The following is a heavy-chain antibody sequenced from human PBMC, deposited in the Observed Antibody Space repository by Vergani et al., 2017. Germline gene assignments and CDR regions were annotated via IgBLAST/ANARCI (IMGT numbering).Heavy chain of an antibody. D-gene: IGHD3-3*01. J-gene: IGHJ4*02. CDR1: GFTFDDYG. CDR3: ARERNAYYDFWSGYYTQYYFDY. CDR2: INWNGGST. V-gene: IGHV3-20*03. Sequence: SGFTFDDYGMSWVRQAPGKGLEWVSGINWNGGSTGYADSVKGRFTISRDNAKNSLYLQMNSLRAEDTALYYCARERNAYYDFWSGYYTQYYFDYWGQGTLVTVS.